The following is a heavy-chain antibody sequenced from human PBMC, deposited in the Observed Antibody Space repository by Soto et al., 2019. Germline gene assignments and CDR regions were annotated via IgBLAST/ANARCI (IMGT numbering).Heavy chain of an antibody. J-gene: IGHJ6*03. CDR1: GFTFSSYS. D-gene: IGHD2-15*01. V-gene: IGHV3-48*01. CDR2: ISSSSSTI. CDR3: ARDRKSTTDCSGGSCYYYYYYYMDV. Sequence: GGSLRLSCAASGFTFSSYSMNWVRQAPEKGLEWVSYISSSSSTIYYADSVKGRFTISRDNAKNSLYLQMNSLRAEDTAVYYCARDRKSTTDCSGGSCYYYYYYYMDVWGKGTTVTVSS.